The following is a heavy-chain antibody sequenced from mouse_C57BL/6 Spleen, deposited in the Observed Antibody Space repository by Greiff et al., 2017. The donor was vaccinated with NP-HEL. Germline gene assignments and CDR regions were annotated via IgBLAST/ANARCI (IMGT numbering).Heavy chain of an antibody. V-gene: IGHV5-17*01. CDR1: GFTFSDYG. CDR3: ARGGYPYYAMDY. CDR2: ISSGSSTI. Sequence: EVMLVESGGGLVKPGGSLKLSCAASGFTFSDYGMHWVRQAPEKGLEWVAYISSGSSTIYYADTVKGRFTISRDNAKNTLFLQMTSLRSEDTAMYYCARGGYPYYAMDYWGQGTSVTVSS. J-gene: IGHJ4*01. D-gene: IGHD2-2*01.